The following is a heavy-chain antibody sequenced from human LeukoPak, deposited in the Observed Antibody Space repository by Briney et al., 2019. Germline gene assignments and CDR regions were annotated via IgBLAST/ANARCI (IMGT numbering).Heavy chain of an antibody. CDR1: GYTFTGYY. J-gene: IGHJ4*02. Sequence: ASVKVSCKASGYTFTGYYMHWVRQAPGQGLEWMGRIIPILGIANYAQKFQGRVTITADKSTSTAYMELSSLRSEDTAVYYCAREYYYYDSSGIPDYWGQGTLVTVSS. D-gene: IGHD3-22*01. CDR2: IIPILGIA. CDR3: AREYYYYDSSGIPDY. V-gene: IGHV1-69*04.